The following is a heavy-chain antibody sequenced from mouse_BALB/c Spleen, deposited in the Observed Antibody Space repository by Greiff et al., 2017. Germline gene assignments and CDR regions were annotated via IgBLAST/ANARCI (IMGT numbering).Heavy chain of an antibody. CDR1: GYTFTDYA. CDR2: ISTYYGDA. D-gene: IGHD1-1*01. Sequence: VQLQQSGAELVRPGVSVKISCKGSGYTFTDYAMHWVKQSHAKSLEWIGVISTYYGDASYNQKFKGKATMTVDKSSSTAYMELARLTSEDSAIYYCARDYGSSYGWYFDVWGAGTTVTVSS. J-gene: IGHJ1*01. V-gene: IGHV1S137*01. CDR3: ARDYGSSYGWYFDV.